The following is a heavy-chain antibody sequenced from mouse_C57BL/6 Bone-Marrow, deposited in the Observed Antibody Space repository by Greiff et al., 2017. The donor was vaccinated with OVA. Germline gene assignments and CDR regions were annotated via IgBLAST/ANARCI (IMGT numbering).Heavy chain of an antibody. CDR3: TSDSSGYGYYFDY. CDR1: GFNIKDDY. D-gene: IGHD3-2*02. Sequence: EVQLQQSGAELVRPGASVKLSCTASGFNIKDDYMHWVKQRPEQGLEWIGWIDPENGDTEYASKFQGKATITADTSSNTAYLQLSSLTSEDTAVYYCTSDSSGYGYYFDYWGQGTTLTVSS. CDR2: IDPENGDT. V-gene: IGHV14-4*01. J-gene: IGHJ2*01.